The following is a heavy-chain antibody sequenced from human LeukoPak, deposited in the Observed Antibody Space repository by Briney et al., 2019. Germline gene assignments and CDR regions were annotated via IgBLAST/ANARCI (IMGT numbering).Heavy chain of an antibody. Sequence: GGSLRLSCTASGFTFSIFGMHWVRQAPGKGLEWVAFIRYDGTNKYYADSVKGRFTISRDNSKNTLYLQMNSLRAEDTAVYYCAKEKKYYYDGSGYPGYDYWGQGTLVTVSS. D-gene: IGHD3-22*01. CDR2: IRYDGTNK. CDR3: AKEKKYYYDGSGYPGYDY. CDR1: GFTFSIFG. J-gene: IGHJ4*02. V-gene: IGHV3-30*02.